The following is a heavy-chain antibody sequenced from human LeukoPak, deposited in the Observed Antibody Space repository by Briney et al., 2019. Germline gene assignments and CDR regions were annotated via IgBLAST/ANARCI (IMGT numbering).Heavy chain of an antibody. CDR2: IYYSGST. CDR1: GGSISSSSYY. D-gene: IGHD6-13*01. Sequence: SETLSLTCTVSGGSISSSSYYWGWIRQPPGKGLEWIGSIYYSGSTYYNPSLKSRVTISVDTSKNQFSLKLSSVTAADTAVYYCARASSWFIAAAGAFDIWGQGTMVTVSS. CDR3: ARASSWFIAAAGAFDI. J-gene: IGHJ3*02. V-gene: IGHV4-39*07.